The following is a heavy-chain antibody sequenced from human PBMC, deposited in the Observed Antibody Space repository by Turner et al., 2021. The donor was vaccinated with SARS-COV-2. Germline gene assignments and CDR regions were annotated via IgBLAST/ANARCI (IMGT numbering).Heavy chain of an antibody. CDR2: FDPEDVET. V-gene: IGHV1-24*01. D-gene: IGHD2-21*02. Sequence: QVQLVQSGAEVKKPGASVKVSCKVSGYSLTESSMHWVRQAPGKGLEWMGGFDPEDVETIYPQKFQGRVTMTEDTSTDTAYMELSSLRSEDTAVYYCATGYAYCGGDCSIHYWGQGTLVTVSS. J-gene: IGHJ4*02. CDR1: GYSLTESS. CDR3: ATGYAYCGGDCSIHY.